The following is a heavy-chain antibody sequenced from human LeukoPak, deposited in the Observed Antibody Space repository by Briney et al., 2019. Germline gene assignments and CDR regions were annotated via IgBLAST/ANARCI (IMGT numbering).Heavy chain of an antibody. CDR2: IYYSGST. D-gene: IGHD2-15*01. Sequence: ASETLSLTCTVSGGSISSSSYYWGWMRQPPGKGLEWIGSIYYSGSTYYNPSHKSRVTISVDTSKNQFSLKLSSVTAADTAVYYCARDPGDIVVVVAAPGSRNWFDPWGQGTLVTVSS. J-gene: IGHJ5*02. V-gene: IGHV4-39*01. CDR3: ARDPGDIVVVVAAPGSRNWFDP. CDR1: GGSISSSSYY.